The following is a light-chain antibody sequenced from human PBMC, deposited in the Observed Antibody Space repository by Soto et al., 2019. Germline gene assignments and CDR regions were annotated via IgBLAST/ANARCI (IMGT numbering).Light chain of an antibody. CDR2: EVR. CDR3: SSYAGSNAYV. J-gene: IGLJ1*01. Sequence: QSVLTQPPSASGSPGQSGTISFTGTSSDVGDYNSVSWYQQYPGKAPKVIIYEVRKRPSGVPDRVSGSKSGNTASLTVSGLQAEDEADYYCSSYAGSNAYVFGTGTKLTVL. V-gene: IGLV2-8*01. CDR1: SSDVGDYNS.